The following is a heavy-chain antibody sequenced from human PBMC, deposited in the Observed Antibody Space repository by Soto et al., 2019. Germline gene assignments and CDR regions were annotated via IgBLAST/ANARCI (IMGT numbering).Heavy chain of an antibody. Sequence: ALVKVSCKVSGYTLTELSMHWVRQAPGKGLEWMGGFDPEDGETIYAQKFQGRVTMTEDTSTDTAYMELSSLRSEDTAVYYCATRGPMRGWFHDAFDIWGQGTMVTVSS. J-gene: IGHJ3*02. V-gene: IGHV1-24*01. D-gene: IGHD6-19*01. CDR1: GYTLTELS. CDR3: ATRGPMRGWFHDAFDI. CDR2: FDPEDGET.